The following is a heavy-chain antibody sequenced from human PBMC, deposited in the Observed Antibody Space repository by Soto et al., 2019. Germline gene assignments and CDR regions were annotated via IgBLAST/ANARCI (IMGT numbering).Heavy chain of an antibody. D-gene: IGHD1-1*01. CDR1: GGTFSSYA. CDR3: ARGLERPYNWFDP. V-gene: IGHV1-69*01. CDR2: IIPIFGTA. J-gene: IGHJ5*02. Sequence: QVQLVQSGAEVKKPGSSVKVSCKASGGTFSSYALSWVRQAPGQGLEWSGGIIPIFGTAHYAQQFQGRVTITADESTSTAYMELSSLRYEDTAVYYCARGLERPYNWFDPWGQGSLVTVAS.